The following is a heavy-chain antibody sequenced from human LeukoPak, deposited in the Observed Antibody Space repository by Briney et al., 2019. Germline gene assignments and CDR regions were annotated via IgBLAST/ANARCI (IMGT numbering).Heavy chain of an antibody. D-gene: IGHD6-19*01. CDR2: IYHSGST. CDR1: GGSISSSNW. J-gene: IGHJ4*02. CDR3: ARVRIAVDEVYFDY. Sequence: SETLSLTCAVSGGSISSSNWWRWVRQPPGKGLEWIGEIYHSGSTNYNPSLKSRVTISVDKSKNQFSLKLSSVTAADTAVYYCARVRIAVDEVYFDYWGQGTLVTVSS. V-gene: IGHV4-4*02.